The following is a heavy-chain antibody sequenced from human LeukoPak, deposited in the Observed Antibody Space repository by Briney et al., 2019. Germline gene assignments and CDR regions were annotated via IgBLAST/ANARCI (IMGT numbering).Heavy chain of an antibody. J-gene: IGHJ4*02. CDR3: ARDPGAMSSSSWYYFDY. D-gene: IGHD6-13*01. Sequence: SETLSLTCTVSGGSISSSSYYWGWIRQPPGKGLEWIGSIYYSGSTYYNPSLKSRVTISVDTSKNQFSLKLSSVTAADTAVYYCARDPGAMSSSSWYYFDYWRQGTLVTVSS. V-gene: IGHV4-39*07. CDR1: GGSISSSSYY. CDR2: IYYSGST.